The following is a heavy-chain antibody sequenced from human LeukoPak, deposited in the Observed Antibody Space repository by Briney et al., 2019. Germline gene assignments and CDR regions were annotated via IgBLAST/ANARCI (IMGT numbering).Heavy chain of an antibody. CDR1: GFTFSSYA. V-gene: IGHV3-23*01. CDR2: ISGSGGST. J-gene: IGHJ4*02. CDR3: AKVGGITIYSFGPDY. Sequence: GGSLRLSCAASGFTFSSYAMSWVRQAPGKGLEWVSGISGSGGSTYYADSVKGRFTTSRDNSKNTLYLQMNSLRAEDTAVYYCAKVGGITIYSFGPDYWGQGTLVTVSS. D-gene: IGHD3-9*01.